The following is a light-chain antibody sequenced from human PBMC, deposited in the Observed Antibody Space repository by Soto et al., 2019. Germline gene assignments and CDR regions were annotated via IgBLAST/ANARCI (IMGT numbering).Light chain of an antibody. J-gene: IGKJ4*01. CDR3: QKYNSAPLT. V-gene: IGKV1-27*01. CDR2: AAS. CDR1: QGIGVY. Sequence: DIQMTQSPSSLSASLGDRVTITCRASQGIGVYLAWFQQKPGKVPRLLIYAASALQSGVPSRFSGGGSGTDFTLTINSLQPEDVATDYCQKYNSAPLTFGGGTKVDIK.